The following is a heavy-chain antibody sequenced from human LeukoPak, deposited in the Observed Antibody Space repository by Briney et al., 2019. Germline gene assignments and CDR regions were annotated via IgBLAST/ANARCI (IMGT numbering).Heavy chain of an antibody. CDR3: ASPRADRSTWYAVVY. CDR1: GGSISSYY. J-gene: IGHJ4*02. CDR2: IYYSGST. V-gene: IGHV4-59*12. Sequence: SETLSLTCTVSGGSISSYYWSWIRQPPGKGLEWIGYIYYSGSTNYNPSLKSRVTISVDTSKNQFSLKLTSVTAADTAVYYCASPRADRSTWYAVVYWGQGTLVTVSS. D-gene: IGHD2/OR15-2a*01.